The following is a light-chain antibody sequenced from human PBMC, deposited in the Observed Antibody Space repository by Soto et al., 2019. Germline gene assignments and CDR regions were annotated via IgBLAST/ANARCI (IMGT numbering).Light chain of an antibody. J-gene: IGKJ3*01. V-gene: IGKV3-20*01. CDR3: QQYASSFT. Sequence: DIVLTQSPGTLSLSPGERATLSCRASENVTSNYLAWFQQKPGQSPRLLIFGASTRSTGIPDRFSGSGSGTDFTLTISRLEPGDFGVYYCQQYASSFTFGPGTKVDIK. CDR1: ENVTSNY. CDR2: GAS.